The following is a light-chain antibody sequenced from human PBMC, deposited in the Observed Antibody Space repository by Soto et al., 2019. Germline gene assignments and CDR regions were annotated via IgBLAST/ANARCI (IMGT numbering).Light chain of an antibody. CDR1: QSVSSS. CDR2: DTS. J-gene: IGKJ1*01. V-gene: IGKV3-15*01. Sequence: EIVVTQSPATLSVSPGERVTLSCRASQSVSSSLAWYQQRPGQAPGLLIYDTSTRAAGIAARFSGSGSGTEFTLTISSLQSEDSAVYYCQQYVHWPPGAFGQGTKVDIK. CDR3: QQYVHWPPGA.